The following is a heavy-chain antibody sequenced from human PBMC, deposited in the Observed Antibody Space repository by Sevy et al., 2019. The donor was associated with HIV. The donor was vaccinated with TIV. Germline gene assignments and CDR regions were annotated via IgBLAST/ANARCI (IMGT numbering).Heavy chain of an antibody. Sequence: GGSLRLSCAASGFNFSPYALHWVRQVPGKGLEWVATISSDGSKRYYTDSVKGRFSISRANSKNTLYLQMNNLTPEDTAVFYCAKEGYYYDSRSSDWFDPWGQGALVTVSS. D-gene: IGHD3-22*01. J-gene: IGHJ5*02. V-gene: IGHV3-30*18. CDR3: AKEGYYYDSRSSDWFDP. CDR2: ISSDGSKR. CDR1: GFNFSPYA.